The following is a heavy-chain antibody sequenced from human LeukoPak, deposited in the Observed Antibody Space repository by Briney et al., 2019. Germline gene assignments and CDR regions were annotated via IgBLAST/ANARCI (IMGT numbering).Heavy chain of an antibody. V-gene: IGHV4-39*07. J-gene: IGHJ4*02. CDR3: ARDWGDVDTAMAVDY. CDR2: IYYSGST. Sequence: SETLSLTCTVSGGSISSSSHYWGWIRQPPGKGLEWIGSIYYSGSTYYNPSLKSRVTISVDTSKNQFSLKLSSVTAADTAVYYCARDWGDVDTAMAVDYWGQGTLVTVSS. D-gene: IGHD5-18*01. CDR1: GGSISSSSHY.